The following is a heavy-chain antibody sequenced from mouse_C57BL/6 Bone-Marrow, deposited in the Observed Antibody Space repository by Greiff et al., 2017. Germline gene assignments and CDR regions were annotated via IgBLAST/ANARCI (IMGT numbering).Heavy chain of an antibody. CDR1: GFTFSSYA. Sequence: EVMLVESGGGLVKPGGSLKLSYAASGFTFSSYAMSWVRQTPEKRLEWVATLSDGGSYTYYPDNVKGRFPISRDNAKNTLYLQMSHLKSEDTAMYYCARDRGQLRLNYFDYWGQGTTLTVSS. V-gene: IGHV5-4*01. CDR2: LSDGGSYT. J-gene: IGHJ2*01. D-gene: IGHD3-2*02. CDR3: ARDRGQLRLNYFDY.